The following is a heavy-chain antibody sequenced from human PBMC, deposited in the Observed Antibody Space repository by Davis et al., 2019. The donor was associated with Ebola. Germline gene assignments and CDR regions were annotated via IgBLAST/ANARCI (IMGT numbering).Heavy chain of an antibody. CDR2: ISAYNGNT. V-gene: IGHV1-18*01. J-gene: IGHJ3*02. CDR3: ARGRGYCSSTSCYFYAFDI. D-gene: IGHD2-2*01. Sequence: ASVKVSCKASGYTFTSYGISWVRQAPGQGLEWMGWISAYNGNTNYAQKLQGRVTMTTDTSTSTAYMELRSLRSEDTAVYYCARGRGYCSSTSCYFYAFDIWGQGTMVTVSS. CDR1: GYTFTSYG.